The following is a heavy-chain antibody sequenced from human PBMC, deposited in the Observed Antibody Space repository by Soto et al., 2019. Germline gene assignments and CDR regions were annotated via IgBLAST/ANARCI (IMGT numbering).Heavy chain of an antibody. Sequence: SETLSLTCTFSGGSISSSSYYWGWIRQPPGKGLEWIGSIYYSGSTYYNPSLKSRVTISVDTSKNQFSLKLSSVTAADTAVYYCARQTDTGLLWFGELNWFDPWGQGTLVTVSS. CDR2: IYYSGST. CDR3: ARQTDTGLLWFGELNWFDP. J-gene: IGHJ5*02. CDR1: GGSISSSSYY. V-gene: IGHV4-39*01. D-gene: IGHD3-10*01.